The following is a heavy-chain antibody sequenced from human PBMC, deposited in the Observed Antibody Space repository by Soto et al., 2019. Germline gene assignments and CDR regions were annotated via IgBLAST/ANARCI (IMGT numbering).Heavy chain of an antibody. CDR2: ISSSGSTI. CDR3: ARESHNSYGSGSYNSYYGMDV. J-gene: IGHJ6*02. V-gene: IGHV3-48*03. Sequence: EVQLVESGGGLVQPGGSLRLSCAASGFTFSSYEMNWVRQAPGKGLEWVSYISSSGSTIYYADSVKGRFTISRDNVKNSLYLQINSPRAEDTAVYYCARESHNSYGSGSYNSYYGMDVWCQGTTVTVCS. CDR1: GFTFSSYE. D-gene: IGHD3-10*01.